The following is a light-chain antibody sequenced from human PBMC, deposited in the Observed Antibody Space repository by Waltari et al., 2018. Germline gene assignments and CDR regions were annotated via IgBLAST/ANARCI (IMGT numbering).Light chain of an antibody. CDR2: DAS. CDR3: QQYGSLPWT. Sequence: DIQMTQSPSSLSASVGDRVTITCQASQDIRSYLNWYQQKPGTAPKVLIYDASNLDSGVPSRFSGSGSGTDFAVTITSLQPEDIATYYCQQYGSLPWTFGQGTKVEIK. J-gene: IGKJ1*01. CDR1: QDIRSY. V-gene: IGKV1-33*01.